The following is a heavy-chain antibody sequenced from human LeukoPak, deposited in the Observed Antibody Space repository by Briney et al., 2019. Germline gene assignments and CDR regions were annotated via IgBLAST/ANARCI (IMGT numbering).Heavy chain of an antibody. Sequence: TSETLSLTCTVSGGSIKNNYWSWIRQPPGKALEWIGYVYSNGNTNYNPSLKSRVTMSIETSKNQFSLKVHSVTAADTAVYYCAGGTFDGPLYGTYWYFHVWGRGTLVTVSS. CDR2: VYSNGNT. CDR3: AGGTFDGPLYGTYWYFHV. CDR1: GGSIKNNY. V-gene: IGHV4-59*01. D-gene: IGHD1-14*01. J-gene: IGHJ2*01.